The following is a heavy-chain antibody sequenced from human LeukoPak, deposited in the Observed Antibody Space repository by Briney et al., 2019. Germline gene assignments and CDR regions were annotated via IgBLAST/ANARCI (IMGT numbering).Heavy chain of an antibody. D-gene: IGHD3-16*01. CDR1: GFTRNSRW. CDR3: ASGGFTFGY. J-gene: IGHJ4*02. V-gene: IGHV3-7*02. CDR2: INQDGSEK. Sequence: GGSLTLSCSASGFTRNSRWVVWLRQAPGKGLEGVANINQDGSEKYYVHSVKGRFTISRDNAKNSLYLQMNSLRAEDMAVYYGASGGFTFGYWGQGTLVTVSS.